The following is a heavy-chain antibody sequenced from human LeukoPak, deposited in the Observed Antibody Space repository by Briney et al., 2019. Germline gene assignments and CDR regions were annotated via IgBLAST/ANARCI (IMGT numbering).Heavy chain of an antibody. V-gene: IGHV4-30-4*01. J-gene: IGHJ4*02. D-gene: IGHD2-2*01. CDR2: IYYSGST. Sequence: MASETLSLTCTVSGGSISSGDYYWSWIRQPPGKGLEWIGYIYYSGSTYYNPSLKSRVTISVDTSKNQFSLKLSSVTAADTAVYYCAREYCSSTSCYAFDYWGQGTLVTVPS. CDR3: AREYCSSTSCYAFDY. CDR1: GGSISSGDYY.